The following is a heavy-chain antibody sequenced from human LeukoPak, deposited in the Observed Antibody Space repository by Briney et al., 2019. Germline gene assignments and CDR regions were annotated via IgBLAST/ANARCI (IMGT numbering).Heavy chain of an antibody. CDR3: VRTPTCSSGSCYPNWFDS. CDR2: IYHSGST. CDR1: GGSISSSNW. Sequence: SETLSLTCAVSGGSISSSNWWSWVRQPPGKGREWIGEIYHSGSTNYNPSLKSRVTISVDKSKNQFSLKLSSVTAADTAVYYCVRTPTCSSGSCYPNWFDSWGQGTLITVSS. V-gene: IGHV4-4*02. D-gene: IGHD2-15*01. J-gene: IGHJ5*01.